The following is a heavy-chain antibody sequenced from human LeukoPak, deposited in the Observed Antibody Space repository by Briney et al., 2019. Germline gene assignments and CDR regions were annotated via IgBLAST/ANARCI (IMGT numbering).Heavy chain of an antibody. V-gene: IGHV3-33*01. CDR2: IWYDGSNK. CDR1: GFTFRSYA. Sequence: PGGSLRLSCAASGFTFRSYAMHWVRQAPGKGLEWVAVIWYDGSNKYYEDSVKGRFTISRDNSKNTLYLQMNSLRAEDTAVYYCASAVENYGRNALDYWGQGTLVTVSS. D-gene: IGHD4-23*01. J-gene: IGHJ4*02. CDR3: ASAVENYGRNALDY.